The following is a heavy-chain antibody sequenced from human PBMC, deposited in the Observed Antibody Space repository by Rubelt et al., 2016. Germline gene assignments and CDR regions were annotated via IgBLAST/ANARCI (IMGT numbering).Heavy chain of an antibody. CDR2: IYHSGST. CDR3: ASADYDFWSGSDRNWFDP. J-gene: IGHJ5*02. D-gene: IGHD3-3*01. CDR1: GYSISSGYY. V-gene: IGHV4-38-2*02. Sequence: QVQLQESGPGLVKPSETLSLTCTVFGYSISSGYYWGWIRQPPGKGLEWIGSIYHSGSTYYNPSLKSRVTRSVDPSKNQFSLKLSSVTAADTAVYYCASADYDFWSGSDRNWFDPWGQGTLVTVSS.